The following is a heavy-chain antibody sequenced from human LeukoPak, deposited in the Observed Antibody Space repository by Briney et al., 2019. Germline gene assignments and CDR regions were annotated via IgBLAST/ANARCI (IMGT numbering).Heavy chain of an antibody. V-gene: IGHV1-24*01. CDR1: GYTPTELS. Sequence: ASVKVSCKVSGYTPTELSMHWVRQAPGKGLEWMGGFDPEDGETIYAQKFQGRVTMTEDTSTDTAYMELSSLRSEDTAVYYCATSHIVVVPAAMRAFGIWGQGTMVTVSS. CDR2: FDPEDGET. J-gene: IGHJ3*02. CDR3: ATSHIVVVPAAMRAFGI. D-gene: IGHD2-2*01.